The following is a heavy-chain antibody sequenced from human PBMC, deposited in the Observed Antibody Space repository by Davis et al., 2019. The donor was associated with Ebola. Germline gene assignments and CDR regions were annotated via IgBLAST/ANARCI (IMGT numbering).Heavy chain of an antibody. CDR1: GFTFSSYW. Sequence: HTGGSLRLSCAASGFTFSSYWMHWVRQAPGKGLVWVSRINSDGSSTSYADSVKGRFTISRDNAKNTLYLQMNSLRAEDTAVYYCARGGVSDDPDYWGQGTLVTVSS. J-gene: IGHJ4*02. CDR3: ARGGVSDDPDY. D-gene: IGHD1-1*01. CDR2: INSDGSST. V-gene: IGHV3-74*01.